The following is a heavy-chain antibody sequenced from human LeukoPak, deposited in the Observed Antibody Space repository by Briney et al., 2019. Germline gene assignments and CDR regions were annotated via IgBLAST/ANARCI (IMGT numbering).Heavy chain of an antibody. Sequence: GRSLRLSCAASGSTFSSYAMHWVRQAPGKGLEWVAVISYDGSNKYYADSVKGRFTISRDNSKNTLYLQMNSLRAEDTAVYYCARGSPVGMRAAFDIWGQGTMVTVSS. CDR1: GSTFSSYA. CDR2: ISYDGSNK. CDR3: ARGSPVGMRAAFDI. V-gene: IGHV3-30*04. J-gene: IGHJ3*02. D-gene: IGHD2-8*01.